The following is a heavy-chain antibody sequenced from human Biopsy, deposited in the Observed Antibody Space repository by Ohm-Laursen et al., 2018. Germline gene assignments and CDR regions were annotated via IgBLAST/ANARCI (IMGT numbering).Heavy chain of an antibody. J-gene: IGHJ5*02. Sequence: SLRLSCAASGFSDVDYPMHRVRQVSGRGLEWVSFIGWDGANTYYGGSVRGRFTISRDNDKNALYLQMNSLRLEDSGFYYWAKGSEQRQDAGGVDAWGQGTLVTASS. D-gene: IGHD1/OR15-1a*01. CDR2: IGWDGANT. CDR1: GFSDVDYP. V-gene: IGHV3-43D*04. CDR3: AKGSEQRQDAGGVDA.